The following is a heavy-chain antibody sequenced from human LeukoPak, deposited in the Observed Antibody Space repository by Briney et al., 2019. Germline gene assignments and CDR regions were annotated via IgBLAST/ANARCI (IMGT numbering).Heavy chain of an antibody. D-gene: IGHD5-24*01. CDR1: GYTFKNYD. CDR2: MNPNSGNT. V-gene: IGHV1-8*02. Sequence: ASAKVSXKASGYTFKNYDINWVRQATGQGLEWMGWMNPNSGNTGFAQKFQDRVSMTRDTSINTAYMELTSLRSGDTAVYYCARSTPGGLHGYSFDYWGQGTVVTVYS. J-gene: IGHJ4*02. CDR3: ARSTPGGLHGYSFDY.